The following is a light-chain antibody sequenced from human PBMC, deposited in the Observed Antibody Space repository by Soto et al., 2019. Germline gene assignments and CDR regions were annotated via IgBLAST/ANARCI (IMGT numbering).Light chain of an antibody. CDR3: QQYGRSVG. CDR1: QRLSTRS. V-gene: IGKV3-20*01. J-gene: IGKJ1*01. CDR2: EAS. Sequence: EIVLTPSPGTLSFTPRERLTLSCRTSQRLSTRSLAWYQQKPGQAPSLLIYEASTRAPGTPDRFSGSGSGTDFTLTVSRLEPEDFAVYYCQQYGRSVGFGQGTKVDIK.